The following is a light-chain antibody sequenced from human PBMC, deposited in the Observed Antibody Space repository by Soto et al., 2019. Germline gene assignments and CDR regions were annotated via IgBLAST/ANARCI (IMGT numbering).Light chain of an antibody. Sequence: DIQMTQSPSTLSPSVGDRVTITCRASRSISDWLAWYQQKPGKAPKLLIFDASSLKSGVPSRFSGSGSGTEFTITISGLQPDDVATYYCLQYSSHSWTFGKGTKVEIK. CDR3: LQYSSHSWT. CDR2: DAS. CDR1: RSISDW. J-gene: IGKJ1*01. V-gene: IGKV1-5*01.